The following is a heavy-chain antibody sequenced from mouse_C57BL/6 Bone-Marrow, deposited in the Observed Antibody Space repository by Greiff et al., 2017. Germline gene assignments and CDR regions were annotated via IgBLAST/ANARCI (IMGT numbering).Heavy chain of an antibody. CDR2: INPSTGGT. CDR1: GYSFTGYY. Sequence: VQLQQSGPELVKPGASVKISCKASGYSFTGYYMNWVKQSPEKSLEWIGEINPSTGGTTYNQKFKAKATLTVDKSSSTAYMQLKSLTSEDSAVYYCARGRYFDGWGTGTTVTVSS. J-gene: IGHJ1*03. CDR3: ARGRYFDG. V-gene: IGHV1-42*01.